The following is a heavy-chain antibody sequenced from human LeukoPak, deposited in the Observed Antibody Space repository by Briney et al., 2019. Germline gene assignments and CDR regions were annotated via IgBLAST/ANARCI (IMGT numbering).Heavy chain of an antibody. V-gene: IGHV4-39*01. CDR2: IDYSGST. CDR3: AKIGGYMVRGVENWFDP. D-gene: IGHD3-10*01. CDR1: GGSISSNNYY. Sequence: SETLSLTCTVSGGSISSNNYYWGWIRQPPGKGLEWFGSIDYSGSTNYNPSLKSRVTISVDTSKNQFSLKVTSVTAADTAVYYCAKIGGYMVRGVENWFDPWGQGTQVTVSS. J-gene: IGHJ5*02.